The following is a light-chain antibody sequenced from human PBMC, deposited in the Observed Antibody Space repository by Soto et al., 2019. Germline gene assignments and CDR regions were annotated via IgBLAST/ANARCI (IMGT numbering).Light chain of an antibody. J-gene: IGLJ3*02. Sequence: QSVLTQPASVSGSPGQSITISCTGTSSDVGGYNHVSWYQHHPGKAPKVIIFEVNNRPSGISNRFSGSKSGNTASLTISGLQAEDEADYYCASYTTPSTLWVFGGGTKLTVL. V-gene: IGLV2-14*01. CDR3: ASYTTPSTLWV. CDR1: SSDVGGYNH. CDR2: EVN.